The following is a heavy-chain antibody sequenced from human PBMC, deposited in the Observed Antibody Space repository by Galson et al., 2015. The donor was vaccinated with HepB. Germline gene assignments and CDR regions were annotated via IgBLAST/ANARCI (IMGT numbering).Heavy chain of an antibody. CDR3: ARDRRYCSGGSCYSGPYYYGMDV. V-gene: IGHV4-59*01. CDR1: GGSISSYY. D-gene: IGHD2-15*01. Sequence: LSLTCTVSGGSISSYYWSWIRQPPGKGLEWIGYIYYSGSTNYNPSLKSRVTISVDTSKNQFSLKLSSVTAADTAVYYCARDRRYCSGGSCYSGPYYYGMDVLGQRTTVTVS. CDR2: IYYSGST. J-gene: IGHJ6*02.